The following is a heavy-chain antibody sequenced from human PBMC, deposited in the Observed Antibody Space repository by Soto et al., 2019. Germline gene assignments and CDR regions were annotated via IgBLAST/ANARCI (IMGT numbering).Heavy chain of an antibody. CDR1: GFTFSSYA. CDR3: AKGVRFSWYFQPDNWFDP. Sequence: EVQLLESGGGLVQPGGSLRLSCAASGFTFSSYAMSWVRQAPGKGLEWVSAISGSGGSTYYADSVKGRFTISRDNSKNTLYLQMNSLRAEDTAVYYCAKGVRFSWYFQPDNWFDPWGQGTLVTVSS. J-gene: IGHJ5*02. V-gene: IGHV3-23*01. CDR2: ISGSGGST. D-gene: IGHD6-13*01.